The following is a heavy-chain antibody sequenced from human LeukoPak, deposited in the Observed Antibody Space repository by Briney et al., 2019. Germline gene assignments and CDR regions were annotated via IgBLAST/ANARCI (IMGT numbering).Heavy chain of an antibody. Sequence: PGGSLRLSCAASGFTLSGYAMSWVRQAPGKGLEWVSTISGNGGTTYYADSMKGRLTISRDNSKNTLYLQMNSLRAEDTAVYYCAGPSSSGVGYWGQGTLVTVSS. J-gene: IGHJ4*02. CDR1: GFTLSGYA. D-gene: IGHD3-10*01. V-gene: IGHV3-23*01. CDR2: ISGNGGTT. CDR3: AGPSSSGVGY.